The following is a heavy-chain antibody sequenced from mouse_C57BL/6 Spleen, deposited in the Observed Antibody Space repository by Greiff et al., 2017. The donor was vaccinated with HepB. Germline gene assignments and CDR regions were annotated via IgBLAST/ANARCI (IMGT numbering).Heavy chain of an antibody. J-gene: IGHJ1*03. CDR3: ARQGAPVAPLYFDV. CDR1: GFTFSDYG. V-gene: IGHV5-17*01. CDR2: ISSGSSTI. D-gene: IGHD1-1*02. Sequence: EVKLVESGGGLVKPGGSLKLSCAASGFTFSDYGMHWVRQAPEKGLEWVAYISSGSSTIYYADTVKGRFTISRDNAKNTLFLQMTSLMSEDTAMYYCARQGAPVAPLYFDVWGTGTTVTVSS.